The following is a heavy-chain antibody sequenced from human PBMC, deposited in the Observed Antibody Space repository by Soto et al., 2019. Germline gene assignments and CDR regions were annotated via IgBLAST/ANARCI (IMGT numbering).Heavy chain of an antibody. CDR3: TTQGIVVVVAAASYYYGMDV. Sequence: GGSLRLSCAASGFTFSNAWMNWVRQAPGKGLEWVGRIKSKTDGGTTDYAAPVKGRFTISRDDSKNTLYLQMNSLKTEDTAVYYCTTQGIVVVVAAASYYYGMDVWGQGTTVPSP. D-gene: IGHD2-15*01. V-gene: IGHV3-15*07. CDR2: IKSKTDGGTT. J-gene: IGHJ6*02. CDR1: GFTFSNAW.